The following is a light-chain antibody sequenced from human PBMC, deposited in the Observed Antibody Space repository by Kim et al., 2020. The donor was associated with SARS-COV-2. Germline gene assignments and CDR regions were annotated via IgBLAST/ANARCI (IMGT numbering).Light chain of an antibody. Sequence: QAVVTQEPSLTVSPGGTVTLTCGSSTGAVTSGHYPYWFQQKPGQAPRTLIYDTSNKHSWTPARFSGSLLGGKAALTLSGAQPEDEADYYCLLSYSGAHCVFGGGTKVTVL. CDR3: LLSYSGAHCV. CDR2: DTS. V-gene: IGLV7-46*01. J-gene: IGLJ3*02. CDR1: TGAVTSGHY.